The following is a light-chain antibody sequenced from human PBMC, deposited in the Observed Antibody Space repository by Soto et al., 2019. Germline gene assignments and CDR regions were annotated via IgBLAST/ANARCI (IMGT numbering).Light chain of an antibody. CDR2: FAS. CDR1: QGISSF. V-gene: IGKV1-16*01. J-gene: IGKJ2*01. Sequence: DIQMTQSPSSLSASVGDRVTITCRASQGISSFLAWFQQKPGKAPKSLIYFASTLQSGVPSTFSGSGSGTYFTLTMSSLQPEDFGTYYCRQYSSYPYTFGQGTKLEI. CDR3: RQYSSYPYT.